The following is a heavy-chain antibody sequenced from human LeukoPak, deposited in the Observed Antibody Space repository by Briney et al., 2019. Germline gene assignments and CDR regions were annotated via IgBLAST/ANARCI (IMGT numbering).Heavy chain of an antibody. CDR2: IYYSGST. Sequence: SETLSLTCTVSGGSISSSSYYWGWIRQPPGKGLEWIGSIYYSGSTYYNPSLKSRVTISADRSKNQFFLNLRYVTAADTAVYYCARRITGTTSDSFDYWGQGTLVTVSS. V-gene: IGHV4-39*01. J-gene: IGHJ4*02. CDR1: GGSISSSSYY. CDR3: ARRITGTTSDSFDY. D-gene: IGHD1-20*01.